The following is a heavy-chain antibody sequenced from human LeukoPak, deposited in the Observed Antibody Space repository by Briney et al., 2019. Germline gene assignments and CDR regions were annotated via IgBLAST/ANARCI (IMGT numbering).Heavy chain of an antibody. CDR3: ARLHRWLQLLGAFDI. D-gene: IGHD5-24*01. V-gene: IGHV1-69*13. Sequence: GASVKVSCKASGGTFSSYAISWVRQAPGQGLEWMGGIIPIFGTANYAQKFQGRVTITADESTSTAYMELSSLRSEDTAVYYCARLHRWLQLLGAFDIWGQGTMVTVSS. CDR1: GGTFSSYA. J-gene: IGHJ3*02. CDR2: IIPIFGTA.